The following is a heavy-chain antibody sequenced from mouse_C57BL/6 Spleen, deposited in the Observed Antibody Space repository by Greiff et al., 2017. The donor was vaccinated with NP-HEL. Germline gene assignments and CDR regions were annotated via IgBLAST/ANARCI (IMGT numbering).Heavy chain of an antibody. CDR1: GYTFTSYW. CDR3: ARALIYYGYDDGGDY. J-gene: IGHJ4*01. V-gene: IGHV1-55*01. D-gene: IGHD2-2*01. CDR2: IYPGSGST. Sequence: QVQLQQPGAELVKPGASVKMSCKASGYTFTSYWITWVKQRPGQGLEWIGDIYPGSGSTNYNEKFKSKATLTVDTSSSTAYMQLSSLTSEDSAVYYCARALIYYGYDDGGDYWGQGTSVTVSS.